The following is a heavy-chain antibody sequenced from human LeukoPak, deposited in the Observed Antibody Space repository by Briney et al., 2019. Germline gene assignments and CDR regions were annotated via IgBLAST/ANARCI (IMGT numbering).Heavy chain of an antibody. CDR3: AKGGNIAARPQSWYYYMDV. V-gene: IGHV3-33*06. J-gene: IGHJ6*03. Sequence: GGSLRLSCAASGFTFSSYCMRWVRQAPGKGLEGVAVIWFDERNKYYADSVKGRFTISRDNSKNTLYLQMNSLRAEDTAVYYCAKGGNIAARPQSWYYYMDVWGKGTTVTVSS. CDR1: GFTFSSYC. D-gene: IGHD6-6*01. CDR2: IWFDERNK.